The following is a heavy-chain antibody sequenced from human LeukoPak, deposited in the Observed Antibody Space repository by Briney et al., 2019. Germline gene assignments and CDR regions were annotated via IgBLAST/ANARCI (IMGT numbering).Heavy chain of an antibody. CDR1: GFTFSSYG. Sequence: GGSLRLSCAASGFTFSSYGMHWVRQAPGKGLEWVAFIRYDGSNKYYADSVKGRFTISRDNSKNTLYLQMNSLRAEDTAVYYCASVPSMVRGVSGYWGQGTLVTVSS. D-gene: IGHD3-10*01. CDR2: IRYDGSNK. CDR3: ASVPSMVRGVSGY. V-gene: IGHV3-30*02. J-gene: IGHJ4*02.